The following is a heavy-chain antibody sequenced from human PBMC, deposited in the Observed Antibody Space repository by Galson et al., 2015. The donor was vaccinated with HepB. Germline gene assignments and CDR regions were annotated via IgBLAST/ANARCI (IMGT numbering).Heavy chain of an antibody. CDR2: ISAYNGNT. J-gene: IGHJ3*02. V-gene: IGHV1-18*01. D-gene: IGHD1-26*01. Sequence: SVTVSCKASGSTFISYGITWVRQAPGQGPEWMGWISAYNGNTKYTQEFQDRVIMTTDTSTSKVYMELRSLRSDDTALYYCARDRRAGGDTPRAGFDIWGQGTMVTVSS. CDR1: GSTFISYG. CDR3: ARDRRAGGDTPRAGFDI.